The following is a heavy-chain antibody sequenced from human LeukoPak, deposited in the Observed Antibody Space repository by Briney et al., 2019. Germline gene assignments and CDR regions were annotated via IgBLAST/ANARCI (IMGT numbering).Heavy chain of an antibody. J-gene: IGHJ4*02. D-gene: IGHD2-15*01. Sequence: GGSLRLSCAASGLTFSSYAMSWVRQAPGKGLEWVSAISGSGGTTYYADSVKGRFTISRDNSKNTLYLQMNSLRAEDTAVYYYAKDHHCSGDSCYSGFDYRGQGTLVTVSS. CDR2: ISGSGGTT. CDR3: AKDHHCSGDSCYSGFDY. V-gene: IGHV3-23*01. CDR1: GLTFSSYA.